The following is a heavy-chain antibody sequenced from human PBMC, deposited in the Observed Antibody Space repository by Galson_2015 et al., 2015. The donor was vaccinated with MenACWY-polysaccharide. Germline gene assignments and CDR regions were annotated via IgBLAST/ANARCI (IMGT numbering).Heavy chain of an antibody. Sequence: SLRLSCAASGFNFRSYGMHWVRQAPGKGLEWVAVMSYDGSNKYYIDSVMGRFTISKDTSKNTLYLQMDSLRIEDTAMYYCAKGAADSDYWGQGTLVTVSS. CDR1: GFNFRSYG. D-gene: IGHD2-15*01. CDR3: AKGAADSDY. V-gene: IGHV3-30*18. J-gene: IGHJ4*02. CDR2: MSYDGSNK.